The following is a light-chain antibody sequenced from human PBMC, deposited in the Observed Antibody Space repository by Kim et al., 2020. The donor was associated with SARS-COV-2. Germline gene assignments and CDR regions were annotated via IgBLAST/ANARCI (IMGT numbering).Light chain of an antibody. J-gene: IGKJ1*01. Sequence: EIVLTQSPGTLSLSPGESATLSCRASQSVSNSYLAWYQQNPGQAPRLLIYDASSRATGIPDRFSGSGSGTDFTLTISRLEPEDFAVYYCHQYGSSPQTFGQGTKVEIK. CDR1: QSVSNSY. CDR2: DAS. V-gene: IGKV3-20*01. CDR3: HQYGSSPQT.